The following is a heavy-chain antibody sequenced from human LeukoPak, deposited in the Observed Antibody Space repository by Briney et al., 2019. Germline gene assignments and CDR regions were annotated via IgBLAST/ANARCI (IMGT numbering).Heavy chain of an antibody. CDR1: GGSISSYY. V-gene: IGHV4-59*01. CDR3: GRGERGVDY. D-gene: IGHD2-8*01. CDR2: IYYSGST. J-gene: IGHJ4*02. Sequence: PSETLSLTCTVSGGSISSYYWSWIRQPPGKGLEWIGYIYYSGSTNYNPSLKSRVTISVDTSKNQFSLKLSSVTAADTAVYYCGRGERGVDYWGQGTLVTVSS.